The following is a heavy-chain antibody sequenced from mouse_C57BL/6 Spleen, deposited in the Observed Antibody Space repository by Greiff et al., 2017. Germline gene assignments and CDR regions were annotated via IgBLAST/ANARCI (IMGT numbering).Heavy chain of an antibody. V-gene: IGHV1-55*01. Sequence: QVQLQQPGAELVKPGASVKMSCKASGYTFTSYWITWVKQRPGQGLEWIGDIYPGSGSTNYTEKFKSKATLTVVTSSSTAYMQLSSLTSEDSAVYYSARGTTVVATGFDYWGQGTTLTVSS. CDR3: ARGTTVVATGFDY. D-gene: IGHD1-1*01. CDR1: GYTFTSYW. CDR2: IYPGSGST. J-gene: IGHJ2*01.